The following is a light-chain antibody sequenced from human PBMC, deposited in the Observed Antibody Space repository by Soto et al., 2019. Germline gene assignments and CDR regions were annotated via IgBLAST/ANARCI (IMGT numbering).Light chain of an antibody. J-gene: IGKJ3*01. CDR3: QKYNSAPFT. CDR1: QGISNS. CDR2: AAS. V-gene: IGKV1-27*01. Sequence: DIQMTQSPSSLSTSVGDRVTINCRASQGISNSLAWYQQKPGKVPQPLIYAASTLQSGVPSRFSGSGSGTDFTLTISSLQPEDVGTYYCQKYNSAPFTFAPGNKVDIK.